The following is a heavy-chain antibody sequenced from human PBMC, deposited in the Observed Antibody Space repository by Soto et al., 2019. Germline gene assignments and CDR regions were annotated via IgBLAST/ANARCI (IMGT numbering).Heavy chain of an antibody. Sequence: GGSLRLSCAASGFTFCSYAMSWVRQAPGKGLEWVSVIYSGGSTYYADSVKGRFTISRDNSKNTLYLQMNSLRAEDTAVYYCARELYDYIWGSYRYIDYWGQGTLVTVSS. CDR1: GFTFCSYA. D-gene: IGHD3-16*02. V-gene: IGHV3-66*01. J-gene: IGHJ4*02. CDR2: IYSGGST. CDR3: ARELYDYIWGSYRYIDY.